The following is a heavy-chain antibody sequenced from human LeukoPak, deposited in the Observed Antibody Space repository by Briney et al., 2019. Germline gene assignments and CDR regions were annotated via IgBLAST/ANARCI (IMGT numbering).Heavy chain of an antibody. Sequence: GGSLGLSCAASGFTFSSYAMHWVRQAPGKGLEWVAVISYDGSNKYYADSVKGRFTISRDNSKNTLYLQMNSLRAEDTAVYYCARDDYYDSSGYFDYWGQGTLVTVSS. V-gene: IGHV3-30-3*01. CDR1: GFTFSSYA. D-gene: IGHD3-22*01. CDR3: ARDDYYDSSGYFDY. J-gene: IGHJ4*02. CDR2: ISYDGSNK.